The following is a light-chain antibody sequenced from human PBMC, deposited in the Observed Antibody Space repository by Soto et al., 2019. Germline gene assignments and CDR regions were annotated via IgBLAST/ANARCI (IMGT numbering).Light chain of an antibody. CDR2: SND. Sequence: QTVLTQPPSVSGAPGQRVTISCTGSGSNIGAGYDVHWYQQLPGTAPKLLIYSNDQRPSGVPDRFSGSKSGTSASLAIGGLQSDDEADYYCAVWDGSLNGWVFGGGTQLTVL. J-gene: IGLJ3*02. CDR1: GSNIGAGYD. CDR3: AVWDGSLNGWV. V-gene: IGLV1-40*01.